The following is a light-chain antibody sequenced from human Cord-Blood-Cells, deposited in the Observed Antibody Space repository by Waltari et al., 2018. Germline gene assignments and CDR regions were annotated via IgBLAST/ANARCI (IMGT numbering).Light chain of an antibody. CDR3: SSYAGSNNFDV. Sequence: QSALTQPPSASGSPGQSVTISCTGTSSDVAGYNYVPWYQQPPGKAPKLMIYEVSKRPSGVPDRFSGSKSGNTASLTVSGLQAEDEADYYCSSYAGSNNFDVFGTGTKVTVL. CDR1: SSDVAGYNY. J-gene: IGLJ1*01. CDR2: EVS. V-gene: IGLV2-8*01.